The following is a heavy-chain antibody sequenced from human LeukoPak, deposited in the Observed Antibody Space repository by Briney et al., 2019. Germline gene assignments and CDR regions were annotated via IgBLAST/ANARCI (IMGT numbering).Heavy chain of an antibody. J-gene: IGHJ4*02. Sequence: GGSLRLSCAASGFAFSNAWMSWVRQAPGKGLEWVGRIKSKTDGGTTDYAAPVKGRFTISRDDSKNTLYLQMNSLKTEDTAVYYCTTARQLPLYYFDYWGQGTLVTVSS. D-gene: IGHD2-2*01. CDR3: TTARQLPLYYFDY. V-gene: IGHV3-15*01. CDR1: GFAFSNAW. CDR2: IKSKTDGGTT.